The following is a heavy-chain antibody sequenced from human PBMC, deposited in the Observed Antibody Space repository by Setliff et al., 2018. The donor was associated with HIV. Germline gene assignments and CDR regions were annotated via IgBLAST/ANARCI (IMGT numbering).Heavy chain of an antibody. CDR1: GFTFSSYG. Sequence: PGGSLRLSCAASGFTFSSYGMHWVRQAPGKGLEWVAVIWYDGSNKYYADSVKGRFTISRDNSKNTLYLQMNSLRAEDTAVYYCARESGGIAALVHYYGMDVWGQVTTVTVSS. CDR3: ARESGGIAALVHYYGMDV. J-gene: IGHJ6*02. V-gene: IGHV3-33*01. CDR2: IWYDGSNK. D-gene: IGHD6-13*01.